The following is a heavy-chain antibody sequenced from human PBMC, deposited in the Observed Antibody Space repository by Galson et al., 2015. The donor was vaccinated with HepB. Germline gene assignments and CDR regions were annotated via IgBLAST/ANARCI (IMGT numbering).Heavy chain of an antibody. J-gene: IGHJ6*02. CDR2: IIPIFGTA. D-gene: IGHD2-15*01. CDR3: ARVPYCSGGSCYYYYGMDV. CDR1: GGTFSSYA. Sequence: SVKVSCKASGGTFSSYAISWVRQAPGQGLEWMGGIIPIFGTANYAQKFQGRVTITADESTSTAYMELSSLRSEDTAVYYCARVPYCSGGSCYYYYGMDVWGQGTTITASS. V-gene: IGHV1-69*13.